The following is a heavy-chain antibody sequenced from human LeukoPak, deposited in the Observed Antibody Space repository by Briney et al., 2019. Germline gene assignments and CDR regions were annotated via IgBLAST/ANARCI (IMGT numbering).Heavy chain of an antibody. V-gene: IGHV4-31*03. CDR1: GDSLSGGGYY. J-gene: IGHJ2*01. CDR3: ARNRGKGYFDL. Sequence: SHTLSLTCTVSGDSLSGGGYYWTWIRRPPGKGVEWIGYYYYRASTNENPSLKRRTIISEATSKNQSSLKLTSVTAADTAVYYCARNRGKGYFDLWGRGTLVTVSS. CDR2: YYYRAST.